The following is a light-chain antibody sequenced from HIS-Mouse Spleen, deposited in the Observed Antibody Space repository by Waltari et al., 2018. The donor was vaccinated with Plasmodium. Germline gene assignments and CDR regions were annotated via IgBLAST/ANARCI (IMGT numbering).Light chain of an antibody. CDR3: QQYNNPRTT. CDR1: QSVSSN. J-gene: IGKJ2*01. V-gene: IGKV3-15*01. CDR2: GAS. Sequence: EIVMTQSPATLSVSPGERATLTCRASQSVSSNLAWYQQKPGQASRLLTYGASNRATGIPARFSGSWSVTEFTLTISSLQSEDFAVYYCQQYNNPRTTFGQGTKLEIK.